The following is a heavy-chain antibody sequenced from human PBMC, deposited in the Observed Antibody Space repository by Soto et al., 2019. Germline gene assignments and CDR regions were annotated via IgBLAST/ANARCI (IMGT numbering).Heavy chain of an antibody. CDR1: GFTFSNYA. D-gene: IGHD3-3*01. J-gene: IGHJ4*02. CDR3: AKDHDFWTGYYNPYLDS. V-gene: IGHV3-23*01. CDR2: ISGSAGST. Sequence: PGGSLRLSCAASGFTFSNYAMNWVRQAPGKGLEWVSAISGSAGSTNYADSVKGRFTISRDNSKNTLFLQMNSLRAEDTAVYYCAKDHDFWTGYYNPYLDSWGQGTLVTVSS.